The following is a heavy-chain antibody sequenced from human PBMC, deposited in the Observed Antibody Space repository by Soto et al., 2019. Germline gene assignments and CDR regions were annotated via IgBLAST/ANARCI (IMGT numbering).Heavy chain of an antibody. D-gene: IGHD4-4*01. CDR3: ARDLSNSEEGYYGMDV. Sequence: GGSLRLSCAASGFTFSSYAVHWVRQAPGKGLEWVAVISYDGSNKYYADSVKGRFTISRDNSKNTLYLQMNSLRAEDTAVYYCARDLSNSEEGYYGMDVWGQGTTVTVSS. J-gene: IGHJ6*02. V-gene: IGHV3-30-3*01. CDR1: GFTFSSYA. CDR2: ISYDGSNK.